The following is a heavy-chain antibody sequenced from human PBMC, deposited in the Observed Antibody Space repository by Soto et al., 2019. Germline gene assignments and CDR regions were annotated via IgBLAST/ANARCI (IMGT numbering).Heavy chain of an antibody. CDR2: LNPNGGGP. V-gene: IGHV1-46*01. D-gene: IGHD3-10*01. CDR3: ARERDFGELSYDV. CDR1: RFSFTTYY. Sequence: GASVKVSCKSPRFSFTTYYIHWVRQAPGQGLEWMGYLNPNGGGPKYPHKFQGRVNITLDTSASTVYMELSSLRSDDTGVYYCARERDFGELSYDVWGQGTLVTSPQ. J-gene: IGHJ1*01.